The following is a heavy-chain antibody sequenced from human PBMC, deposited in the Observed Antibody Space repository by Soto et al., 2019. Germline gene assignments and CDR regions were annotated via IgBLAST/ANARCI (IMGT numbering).Heavy chain of an antibody. Sequence: GEPLKISCKGSGYIFTNNLIGWVRQMPGKGLEWMGIIYPDDSDTRYSPSFQGQVTISADKSISTAYLQWRSLKASDTAMYYCARGSSSLADDAFDILGQGTMVRFSS. D-gene: IGHD2-2*01. CDR1: GYIFTNNL. CDR3: ARGSSSLADDAFDI. CDR2: IYPDDSDT. V-gene: IGHV5-51*01. J-gene: IGHJ3*02.